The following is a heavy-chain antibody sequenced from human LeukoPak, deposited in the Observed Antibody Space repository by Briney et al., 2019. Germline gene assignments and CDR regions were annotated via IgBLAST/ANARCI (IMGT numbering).Heavy chain of an antibody. CDR3: ARDYYDSSGHTPFNWFDP. D-gene: IGHD3-22*01. CDR2: IYYSGST. Sequence: SETLSLTWTVSGGSISSYYWSWIRQPPGKGLEWIGYIYYSGSTNYNPSLKSRVTISVDTSKNQFSLKLSSVTAADTAVYYCARDYYDSSGHTPFNWFDPWGQGTLVTVSS. J-gene: IGHJ5*02. V-gene: IGHV4-59*01. CDR1: GGSISSYY.